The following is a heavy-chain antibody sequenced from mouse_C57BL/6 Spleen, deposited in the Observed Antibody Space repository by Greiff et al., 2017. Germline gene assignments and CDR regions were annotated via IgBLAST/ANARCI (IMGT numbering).Heavy chain of an antibody. D-gene: IGHD3-3*01. CDR2: IYPSDSET. J-gene: IGHJ4*01. Sequence: VQLQQPGAELVRPGSSVKLSCKASGYTFTSYWMDWVKQRPGQGLEWIGNIYPSDSETHYNQKFKDKATLTVDKSSSTAYMQLSSLTSEDSAVYYCARSGLGLYAMDYWGQGTSVTVSS. CDR1: GYTFTSYW. V-gene: IGHV1-61*01. CDR3: ARSGLGLYAMDY.